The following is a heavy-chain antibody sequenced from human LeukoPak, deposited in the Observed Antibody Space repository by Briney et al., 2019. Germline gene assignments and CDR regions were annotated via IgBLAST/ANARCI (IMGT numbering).Heavy chain of an antibody. J-gene: IGHJ5*02. D-gene: IGHD3-10*01. CDR3: ARDCLTMVRGVIMGTRWFDP. CDR1: GGSIGNNHYY. CDR2: IYYSGST. Sequence: SETLSLTCTVSGGSIGNNHYYWGWIRQPPGKGLEWIGSIYYSGSTYYNPSLKSRVTISVDTSKNQFSLKLSSVTAADTAVYYCARDCLTMVRGVIMGTRWFDPWGQGTLVTVS. V-gene: IGHV4-39*07.